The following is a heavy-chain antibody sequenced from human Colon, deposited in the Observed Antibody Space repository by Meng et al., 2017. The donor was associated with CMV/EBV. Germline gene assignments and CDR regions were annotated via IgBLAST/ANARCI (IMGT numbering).Heavy chain of an antibody. CDR1: GFTFSSYS. J-gene: IGHJ3*01. V-gene: IGHV3-21*01. Sequence: GESLKISCAASGFTFSSYSINWVRQAPGKGLEWVSSISGISGYIYYADSMKGRFTISRDNARNSVYLQMNSLRAEDTAVYFCARGYYCSSTSCFADDVAFDLWDQGTVVTVSS. CDR3: ARGYYCSSTSCFADDVAFDL. CDR2: ISGISGYI. D-gene: IGHD2-2*01.